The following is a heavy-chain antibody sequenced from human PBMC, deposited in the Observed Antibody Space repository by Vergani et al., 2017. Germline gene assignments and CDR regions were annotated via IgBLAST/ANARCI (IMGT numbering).Heavy chain of an antibody. CDR3: ARREAAGPVDY. J-gene: IGHJ4*02. V-gene: IGHV4-39*01. CDR2: IYYSGST. CDR1: GGFISSSSYY. Sequence: QLQLQESGPGLVKPSETLSLTCTVSGGFISSSSYYWGWIRQPPGKGLEWIGSIYYSGSTYYNPSLKSRVTISVDTSKNQFSLKLSSVTAADTAVYYCARREAAGPVDYWGQGTLVTVSS. D-gene: IGHD6-13*01.